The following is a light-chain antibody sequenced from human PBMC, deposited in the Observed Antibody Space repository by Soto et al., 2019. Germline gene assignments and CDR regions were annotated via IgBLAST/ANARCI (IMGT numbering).Light chain of an antibody. CDR3: QQYNSYWT. J-gene: IGKJ1*01. Sequence: DIQMTQSPSTLSASVGDRVTITCRASQSISSWLAWYQQKPWKAPKLLIYKASSLESGVPSRFSGSGSGTEFTPTISSLQPDDFATYYCQQYNSYWTFGQGTKVEIK. CDR1: QSISSW. CDR2: KAS. V-gene: IGKV1-5*03.